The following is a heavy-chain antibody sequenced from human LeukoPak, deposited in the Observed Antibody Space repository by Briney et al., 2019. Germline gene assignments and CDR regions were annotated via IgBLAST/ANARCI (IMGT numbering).Heavy chain of an antibody. Sequence: ASVKVSCKASGYTFTSYAMHWVRQAPGQRLEWMGWINAGNGNTKYSQKFQGRVTITRDTSASTAYMELSSLRSEDTAVYYCARDRLPTAVAGGHWFDPWAREPWSPSPQ. CDR2: INAGNGNT. CDR3: ARDRLPTAVAGGHWFDP. D-gene: IGHD6-19*01. J-gene: IGHJ5*02. CDR1: GYTFTSYA. V-gene: IGHV1-3*01.